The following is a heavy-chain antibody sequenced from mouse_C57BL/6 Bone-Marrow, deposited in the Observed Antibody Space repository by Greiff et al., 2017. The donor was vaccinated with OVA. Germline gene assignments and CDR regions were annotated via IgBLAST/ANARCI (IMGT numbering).Heavy chain of an antibody. CDR2: INPSSGYT. D-gene: IGHD1-1*01. CDR1: GYTFTSYT. V-gene: IGHV1-4*01. J-gene: IGHJ2*01. CDR3: ARGAAVEGDY. Sequence: QVQLQQSGAELARPGASVKMSCKASGYTFTSYTMHWVKQRPGQGLEWIGYINPSSGYTKYNQKFKDKATLTADKSSSTAYMQLSSLTSEDSAVYYSARGAAVEGDYWGQGTTLTVSS.